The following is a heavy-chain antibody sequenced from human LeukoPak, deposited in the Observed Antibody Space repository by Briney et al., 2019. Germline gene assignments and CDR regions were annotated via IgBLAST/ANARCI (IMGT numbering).Heavy chain of an antibody. J-gene: IGHJ4*02. D-gene: IGHD3-10*01. CDR3: AREYGSGSYFDY. CDR2: ISSSSSYI. Sequence: GGSLRLSCAASGFTFSSYSMNWVRQAPGKGLEWVSSISSSSSYIYYADSVKGRFTISRDNSKNTLYLQMNSLRAEDTAVYYCAREYGSGSYFDYWGQGTLVTVSS. CDR1: GFTFSSYS. V-gene: IGHV3-21*04.